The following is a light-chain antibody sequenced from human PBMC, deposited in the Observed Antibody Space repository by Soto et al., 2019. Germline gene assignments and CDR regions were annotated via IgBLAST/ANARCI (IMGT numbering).Light chain of an antibody. J-gene: IGLJ1*01. CDR1: SSNIGDNP. CDR2: IND. CDR3: AAWDDSLNAL. V-gene: IGLV1-44*01. Sequence: QSVLTQPTSASGTPGQRITISCSGSSSNIGDNPVNWYQQLPGAAPKLIIYINDQRPSGVPDRFSGSKSGTSASLAISGLQPEDEADYYCAAWDDSLNALFGTGTKLTVL.